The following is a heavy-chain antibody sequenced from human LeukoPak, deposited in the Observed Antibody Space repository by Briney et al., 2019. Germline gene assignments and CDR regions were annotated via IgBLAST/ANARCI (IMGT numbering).Heavy chain of an antibody. CDR3: AKRGRYSSSSHIDY. J-gene: IGHJ4*02. Sequence: SQTLSLTCAISGDSVSSNSAAWNWIRQSPSRGLEWLGRTYYRSKWYNDYAVSVKSRITINPDTSKNQFSLQLNSVTPEDTAVYYCAKRGRYSSSSHIDYWGQGTLVTVSS. D-gene: IGHD6-6*01. V-gene: IGHV6-1*01. CDR1: GDSVSSNSAA. CDR2: TYYRSKWYN.